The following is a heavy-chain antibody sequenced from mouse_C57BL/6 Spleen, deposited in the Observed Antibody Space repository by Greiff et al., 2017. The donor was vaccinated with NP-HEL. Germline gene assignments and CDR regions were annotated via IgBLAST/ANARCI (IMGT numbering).Heavy chain of an antibody. V-gene: IGHV5-16*01. CDR3: ARDRGTTVFDY. Sequence: EVKLVESEGGLVQPGSSMKLSCTASGFTFSDYYMAWVRQVPEKGLEWVANINYDGSSTYYLDSLQSRFIISRDNAKNILYLQMSSLKSEDTATYYCARDRGTTVFDYWGQGTTLTVSS. CDR1: GFTFSDYY. D-gene: IGHD1-1*01. J-gene: IGHJ2*01. CDR2: INYDGSST.